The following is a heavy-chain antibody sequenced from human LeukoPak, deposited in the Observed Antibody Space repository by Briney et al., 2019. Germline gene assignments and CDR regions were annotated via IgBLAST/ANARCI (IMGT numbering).Heavy chain of an antibody. J-gene: IGHJ4*02. CDR3: AREGSGSHYFDY. D-gene: IGHD1-26*01. CDR1: GGSISSYY. CDR2: IYYSGSS. V-gene: IGHV4-59*01. Sequence: SETLSLTCTVSGGSISSYYWSWIRQPPGKGLEWIGYIYYSGSSNYNPSLKSQVTISVDTSKNQFSLNLSSVAAADTAMYYCAREGSGSHYFDYWGQGTLVTVSS.